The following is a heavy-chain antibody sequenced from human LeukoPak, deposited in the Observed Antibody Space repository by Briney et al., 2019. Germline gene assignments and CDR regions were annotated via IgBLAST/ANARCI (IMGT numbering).Heavy chain of an antibody. D-gene: IGHD2-15*01. J-gene: IGHJ4*02. V-gene: IGHV4-59*01. Sequence: SETLSLTCTVSGGSISSYYWSWIRQPPGKGLEWIGYIYYSGSTNYNPSLKSRVTISVDTSKNQFSLKLSSVTAADTAVYYCARGVVVAAAFDYWGQGTLVTVSS. CDR3: ARGVVVAAAFDY. CDR2: IYYSGST. CDR1: GGSISSYY.